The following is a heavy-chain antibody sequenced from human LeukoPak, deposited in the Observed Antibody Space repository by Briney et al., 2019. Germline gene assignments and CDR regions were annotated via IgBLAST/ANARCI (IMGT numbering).Heavy chain of an antibody. V-gene: IGHV5-10-1*01. D-gene: IGHD3-22*01. J-gene: IGHJ4*02. CDR3: ARRLTYDSRAYYCLDY. CDR1: GHSFGNYW. CDR2: IDPSDSEI. Sequence: GESLKISCKSSGHSFGNYWITWVRQVPGKGLEWMGDIDPSDSEIDYSPSFQGHVTISADKSISTAYLQWSSLKASDTAMYYCARRLTYDSRAYYCLDYWGQGTLVTVSS.